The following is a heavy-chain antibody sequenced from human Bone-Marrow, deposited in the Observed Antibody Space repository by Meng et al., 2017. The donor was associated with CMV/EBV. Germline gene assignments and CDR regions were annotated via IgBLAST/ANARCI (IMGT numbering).Heavy chain of an antibody. Sequence: GESLKISCAASGFTFSSYSMNWVRQAPGKGLEWVSSISSSSSYIYYADSVKGRFTISRDNAKNSLYLQMNSLRAEDTAVYYCARGGYLIHGMDVWGQGTKVTVSS. CDR1: GFTFSSYS. V-gene: IGHV3-21*01. D-gene: IGHD3-22*01. CDR3: ARGGYLIHGMDV. J-gene: IGHJ6*02. CDR2: ISSSSSYI.